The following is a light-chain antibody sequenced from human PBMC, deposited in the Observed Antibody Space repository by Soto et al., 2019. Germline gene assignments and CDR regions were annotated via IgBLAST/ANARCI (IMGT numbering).Light chain of an antibody. J-gene: IGLJ1*01. Sequence: QSLLTHPASVSGSPGQSITISCTGTSSDVGGYNYVSWYQQHPGKAPKLMIYDVSNRPSGVSNRFSGSKSGNTASLTISGLQAEDEADYYCSSYTSSSFLPFGTGTKVTVL. V-gene: IGLV2-14*01. CDR3: SSYTSSSFLP. CDR2: DVS. CDR1: SSDVGGYNY.